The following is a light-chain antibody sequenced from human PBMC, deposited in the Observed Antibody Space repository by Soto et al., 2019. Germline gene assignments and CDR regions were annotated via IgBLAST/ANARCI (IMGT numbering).Light chain of an antibody. CDR3: QQYNNWPLT. CDR2: GAS. V-gene: IGKV3-15*01. J-gene: IGKJ4*01. CDR1: QSVRRN. Sequence: EIVMTQSPATLSVSPGERATLSCRASQSVRRNLAWYQQIPGQAPRLLIYGASTRATGIPASFSGSGSGTEFSLTISSLQPEDFAVYYCQQYNNWPLTFGGGTKVEIK.